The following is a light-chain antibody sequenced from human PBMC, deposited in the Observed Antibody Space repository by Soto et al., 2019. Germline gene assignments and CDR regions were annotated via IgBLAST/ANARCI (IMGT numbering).Light chain of an antibody. Sequence: NFMLTQPHSMSESPGKTVTISCTSSSGSIASNYVQWYQHRPGSVPTTVIYEDNQRPSGVPDRFSGSVDSSSNSASLTISGLETEDEADYYCQSYDNSSYVFGNGTQRTVL. CDR3: QSYDNSSYV. J-gene: IGLJ7*01. V-gene: IGLV6-57*04. CDR2: EDN. CDR1: SGSIASNY.